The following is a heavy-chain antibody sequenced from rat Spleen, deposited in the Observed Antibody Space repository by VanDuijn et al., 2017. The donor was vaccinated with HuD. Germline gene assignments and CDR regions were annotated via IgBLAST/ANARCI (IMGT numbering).Heavy chain of an antibody. J-gene: IGHJ1*01. D-gene: IGHD1-7*01. CDR1: GFTFSDYY. CDR2: ISYDGSST. V-gene: IGHV5-29*01. Sequence: EVQLVESDGGLVQPGRSLKLSCAASGFTFSDYYMAWVRQAPTKGLEWVATISYDGSSTYYRDSVKGRFTISRDNAKSTLYLQMDSLRSEDTATYYCAKGILWPPGYFDFWGPGTMVTVSS. CDR3: AKGILWPPGYFDF.